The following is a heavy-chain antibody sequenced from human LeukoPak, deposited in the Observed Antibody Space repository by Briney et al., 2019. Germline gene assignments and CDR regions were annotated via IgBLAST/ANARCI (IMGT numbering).Heavy chain of an antibody. Sequence: GGSLRLSCAASGFTFSSYAMHWVRQAPGKGLEWVAVISYDGSNKYYADSVKGRFTISRDNSKNTLYLQMNSLRAEDTAVYYCARVGWYHTAFDYWGQGTLVTVSS. D-gene: IGHD6-19*01. J-gene: IGHJ4*02. CDR2: ISYDGSNK. CDR3: ARVGWYHTAFDY. V-gene: IGHV3-30-3*01. CDR1: GFTFSSYA.